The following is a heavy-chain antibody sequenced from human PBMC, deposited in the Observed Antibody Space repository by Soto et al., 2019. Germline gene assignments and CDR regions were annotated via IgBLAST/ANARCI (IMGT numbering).Heavy chain of an antibody. CDR2: IIPIFGTA. Sequence: SVKVSCKPFEGTFTSNPIRWVRQAPGQGLEWMGGIIPIFGTANYAQKFQGRVTITADESTGTAYMELSSLRSEDTAVYYCASLSDSSGWYGPSSNYWGQGTLVTVSS. CDR3: ASLSDSSGWYGPSSNY. V-gene: IGHV1-69*13. D-gene: IGHD6-19*01. CDR1: EGTFTSNP. J-gene: IGHJ4*02.